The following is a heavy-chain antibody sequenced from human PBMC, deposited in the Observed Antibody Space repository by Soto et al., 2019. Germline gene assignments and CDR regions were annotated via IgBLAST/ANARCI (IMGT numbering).Heavy chain of an antibody. J-gene: IGHJ4*02. CDR3: ARDREYSYGYVN. Sequence: QVQLVQSGAEVKKPGASVKVSCKASGYTFTSYAMHWVRQAPGERLEWMGWINAGNGNTKYSQKFQGRVTITRDTSASTAYMELSSLRSEDTAVYYCARDREYSYGYVNWGQGTLVTVSS. D-gene: IGHD5-18*01. V-gene: IGHV1-3*01. CDR1: GYTFTSYA. CDR2: INAGNGNT.